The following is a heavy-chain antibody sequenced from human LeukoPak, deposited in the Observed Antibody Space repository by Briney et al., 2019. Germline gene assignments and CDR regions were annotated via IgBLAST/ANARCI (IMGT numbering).Heavy chain of an antibody. V-gene: IGHV3-9*01. CDR3: ASSDHGYSSSWYLDAFDI. CDR1: GFTFDDYA. CDR2: ISWNSGSI. D-gene: IGHD6-13*01. Sequence: GGSLRLSCAASGFTFDDYAMHWVRQAPGKGLEWVSGISWNSGSIGYADSEKGRFTISRDNSKNTLYLQMNSLRAEDTAVYYCASSDHGYSSSWYLDAFDIWGQGTMVTVSS. J-gene: IGHJ3*02.